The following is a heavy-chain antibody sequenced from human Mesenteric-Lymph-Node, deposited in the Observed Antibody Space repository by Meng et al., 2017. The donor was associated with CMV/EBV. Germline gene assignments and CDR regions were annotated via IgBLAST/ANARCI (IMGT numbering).Heavy chain of an antibody. D-gene: IGHD3-3*01. J-gene: IGHJ6*02. Sequence: SVKVSCKASGGNFSIYAIRWVRQAPGQGLEWRGGIIPILDTANYAQKFQGRVRITGDRSASTAYMELRSLRSDDAAVYYCASRQLPTTIFGAVVNYYYSLDVWGQGTTVTVSS. CDR2: IIPILDTA. CDR3: ASRQLPTTIFGAVVNYYYSLDV. V-gene: IGHV1-69*10. CDR1: GGNFSIYA.